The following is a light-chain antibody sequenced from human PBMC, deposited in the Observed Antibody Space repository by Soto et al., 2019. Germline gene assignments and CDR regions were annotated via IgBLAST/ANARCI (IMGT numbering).Light chain of an antibody. Sequence: DIQLTQSPSSLSASVGDRITITCQASRDIAHYLSWYQQKPGKAPQLLVYDASKLQTGVPSPFSGSASGTDFTFAISSLQPEDRGTCCCQQYDDLPLTFGGGTKVEIK. CDR1: RDIAHY. J-gene: IGKJ4*01. CDR3: QQYDDLPLT. V-gene: IGKV1-33*01. CDR2: DAS.